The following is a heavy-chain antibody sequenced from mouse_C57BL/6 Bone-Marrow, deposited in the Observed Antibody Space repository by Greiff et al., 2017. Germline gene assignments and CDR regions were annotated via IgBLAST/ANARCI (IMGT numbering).Heavy chain of an antibody. J-gene: IGHJ2*01. CDR3: VRDGGGGRGFDY. CDR2: IRSKSSNYAT. D-gene: IGHD3-3*01. CDR1: GFTFNTYA. Sequence: EVMLVESGGGLVQPKGSLKLSCAASGFTFNTYAMHWVRQAPGKGLEWVARIRSKSSNYATYYADSVKDRFTISRYDSQSRLYLQMKQLKAEDTARCYCVRDGGGGRGFDYWGQGTTLTVSS. V-gene: IGHV10-3*01.